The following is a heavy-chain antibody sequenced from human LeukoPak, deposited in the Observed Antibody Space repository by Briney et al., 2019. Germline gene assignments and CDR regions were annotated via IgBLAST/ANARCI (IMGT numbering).Heavy chain of an antibody. D-gene: IGHD2-21*01. Sequence: GASVKVSCKASGYTFTGYGISWVRQAPGQGLEWMGWTSAYNGNTNYAQKLQGRVTMTTDTSTSTAYMELRSLRSDDTAVYYCARGQGASILWWGNDYWGQGTLVTVSS. CDR1: GYTFTGYG. CDR2: TSAYNGNT. CDR3: ARGQGASILWWGNDY. J-gene: IGHJ4*02. V-gene: IGHV1-18*01.